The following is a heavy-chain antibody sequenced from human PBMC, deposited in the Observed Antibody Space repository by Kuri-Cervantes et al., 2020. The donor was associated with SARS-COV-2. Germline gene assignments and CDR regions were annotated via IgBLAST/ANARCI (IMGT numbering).Heavy chain of an antibody. CDR1: GFTFSSYA. CDR2: ISGSGGST. V-gene: IGHV3-23*01. CDR3: AKKFESSGIAAAGTEMYFDY. D-gene: IGHD6-13*01. Sequence: LSLTCAASGFTFSSYAMSRVRQAPGKGLEWVSAISGSGGSTYYADSVKGRFTISRDNSKNTLYLQMNSLRAEDTAVYYCAKKFESSGIAAAGTEMYFDYWGQGTLVTVSS. J-gene: IGHJ4*02.